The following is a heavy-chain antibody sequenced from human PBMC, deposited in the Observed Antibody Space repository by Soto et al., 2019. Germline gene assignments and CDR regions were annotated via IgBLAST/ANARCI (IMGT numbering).Heavy chain of an antibody. CDR1: GFTFSSYG. J-gene: IGHJ3*02. CDR2: ISYDGSKK. CDR3: ARDDWKTRAFDI. D-gene: IGHD1-1*01. Sequence: GGSLRLSCAVSGFTFSSYGMHWVRQAPGKGLEWEAVISYDGSKKYYADSVKGRFTISRDNSKNTLYLQMNSLRAEDTAVYYCARDDWKTRAFDIWGQGTMVTVSS. V-gene: IGHV3-33*05.